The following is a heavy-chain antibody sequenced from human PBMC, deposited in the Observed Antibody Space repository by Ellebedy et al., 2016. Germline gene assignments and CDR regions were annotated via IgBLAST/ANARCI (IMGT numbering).Heavy chain of an antibody. J-gene: IGHJ3*02. D-gene: IGHD6-19*01. CDR3: ARHDPSEYSSGWVLGAFDI. Sequence: SETLSLTCTVSGGSISSYYWSWIRQPPGKGLEWIGYIYYSGSTNYNPSLKSRVTISVDTSKNQFSLKLSSVTAADTAVYYCARHDPSEYSSGWVLGAFDIWGQGTMVTVSS. CDR1: GGSISSYY. CDR2: IYYSGST. V-gene: IGHV4-59*08.